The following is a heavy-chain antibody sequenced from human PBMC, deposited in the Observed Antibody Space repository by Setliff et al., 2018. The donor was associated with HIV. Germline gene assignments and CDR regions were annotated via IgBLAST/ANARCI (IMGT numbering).Heavy chain of an antibody. CDR3: VRGGLTGIDL. V-gene: IGHV4-59*01. Sequence: SETLSLTCTVSGGALNDYSWSWIRQSRGKRLEWIGYIRYTDSTDYNPSLESRVTMSVDTSKKQISLKLTSVTAADSAVYYCVRGGLTGIDLWGQGRLVTVS. J-gene: IGHJ5*02. CDR2: IRYTDST. CDR1: GGALNDYS. D-gene: IGHD3-9*01.